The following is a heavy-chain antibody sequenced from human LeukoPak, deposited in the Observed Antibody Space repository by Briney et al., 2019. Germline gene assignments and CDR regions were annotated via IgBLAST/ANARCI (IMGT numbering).Heavy chain of an antibody. CDR3: ARDGSGWYRSGWFDP. CDR2: IYYNGST. D-gene: IGHD6-19*01. Sequence: SETLSLTCAVYGGSFSGYYWTWIRQPPGKGLEWIGYIYYNGSTNYNPSLKSRVTMSVDTSKNQFSLNLSSVTAADTAVYYCARDGSGWYRSGWFDPWGQGTLVTVSS. CDR1: GGSFSGYY. V-gene: IGHV4-59*01. J-gene: IGHJ5*02.